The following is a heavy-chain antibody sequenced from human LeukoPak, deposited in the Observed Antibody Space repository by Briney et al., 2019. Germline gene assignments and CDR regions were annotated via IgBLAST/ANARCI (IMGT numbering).Heavy chain of an antibody. D-gene: IGHD6-6*01. J-gene: IGHJ4*02. CDR2: ISSSSSYI. CDR1: GFTFSSYG. CDR3: ASSSPIDY. V-gene: IGHV3-21*01. Sequence: PGGSLRLSCAAFGFTFSSYGMNWVRQAPGKGLEWVSSISSSSSYIYYADSVKGRFTISRGNAKNSLYLQMNSLRAEDTAVYYCASSSPIDYWGQGTLVTVSS.